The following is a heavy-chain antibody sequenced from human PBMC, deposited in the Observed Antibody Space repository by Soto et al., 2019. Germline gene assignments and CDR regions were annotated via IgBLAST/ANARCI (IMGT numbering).Heavy chain of an antibody. CDR2: INAGNGNT. D-gene: IGHD3-10*01. V-gene: IGHV1-3*01. J-gene: IGHJ4*02. CDR3: ARAPYYYGSGSYYDY. Sequence: ASVKGSFKASGYTFPSYVMHLVRQDTGQRLEWMGWINAGNGNTKYSQKFQGRVTITRDTSASTAYMELSSLRSEDTAVYYCARAPYYYGSGSYYDYWGQGTLVTVSS. CDR1: GYTFPSYV.